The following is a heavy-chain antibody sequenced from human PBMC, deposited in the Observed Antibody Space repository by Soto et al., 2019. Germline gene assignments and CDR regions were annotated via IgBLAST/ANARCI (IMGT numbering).Heavy chain of an antibody. D-gene: IGHD3-10*01. J-gene: IGHJ6*02. Sequence: GGSLRLSCAASGFTFSGYGMHWVRQAPGKGLEWVAVMSYDGSNKNYADSVKGRFTISRDNSKNTLYLQMNNLRAEDTAVYNCAKDQITMVRGRYSYGMDVWGQGTTVTVSS. CDR2: MSYDGSNK. CDR3: AKDQITMVRGRYSYGMDV. CDR1: GFTFSGYG. V-gene: IGHV3-30*18.